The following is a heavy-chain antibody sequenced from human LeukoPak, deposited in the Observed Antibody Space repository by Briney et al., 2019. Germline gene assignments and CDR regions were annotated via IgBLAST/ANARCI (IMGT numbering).Heavy chain of an antibody. CDR1: GGSMSRYY. CDR3: ARQVVTATPCAFDI. CDR2: IYYRGGT. V-gene: IGHV4-59*08. Sequence: SDTLSLTCTVSGGSMSRYYWSWIRQSPGKGLEWIGYIYYRGGTYYNPSLKSRVTISVDTSKNQFSLKLSSVTAADTAVYYCARQVVTATPCAFDIWGQGTMVTVSS. D-gene: IGHD2-21*02. J-gene: IGHJ3*02.